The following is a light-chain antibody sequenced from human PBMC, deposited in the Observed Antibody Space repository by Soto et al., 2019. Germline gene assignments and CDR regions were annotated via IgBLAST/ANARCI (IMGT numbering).Light chain of an antibody. Sequence: QAVVTQPPSASGSPGQSVTISCTGTSSDVGGYNYVSWYQLHPGKAPKLMIYEVTKRPSGVPDRFSGSKSGNTASLTVSGLQAEDEADYYCSSYAGSNNFGVFGGGTKVTVL. J-gene: IGLJ2*01. CDR3: SSYAGSNNFGV. V-gene: IGLV2-8*01. CDR1: SSDVGGYNY. CDR2: EVT.